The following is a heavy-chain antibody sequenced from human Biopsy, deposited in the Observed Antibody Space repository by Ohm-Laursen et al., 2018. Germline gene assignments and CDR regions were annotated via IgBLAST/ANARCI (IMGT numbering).Heavy chain of an antibody. CDR3: ARDRGYYSDRTVPGYFDL. D-gene: IGHD3-22*01. J-gene: IGHJ2*01. V-gene: IGHV4-59*01. CDR1: SGSISGYY. CDR2: VYYTGST. Sequence: SDTLSLTCTVSSGSISGYYWSWIRQPPGKGLQWIGYVYYTGSTDYNPSLQSRVTISVDTSKNHFSLRLRSVTPADTAIYYCARDRGYYSDRTVPGYFDLWGRGTLVTVSS.